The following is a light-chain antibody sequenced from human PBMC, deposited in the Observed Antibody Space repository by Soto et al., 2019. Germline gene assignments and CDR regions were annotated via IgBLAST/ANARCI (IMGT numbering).Light chain of an antibody. CDR2: GAS. Sequence: IGLTQSPGTLSLSPGERATLSCRARKSVSSSYLTWYRQKPGQSPRLLTYGASSRATCIPDRFSGSGSGTAFTLTIIRLEHEDFAVYYCQQYGIPRRAFGVGTKVEIK. CDR3: QQYGIPRRA. J-gene: IGKJ4*01. CDR1: KSVSSSY. V-gene: IGKV3-20*01.